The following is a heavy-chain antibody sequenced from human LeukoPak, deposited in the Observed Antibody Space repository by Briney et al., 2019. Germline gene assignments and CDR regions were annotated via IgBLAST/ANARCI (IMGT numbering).Heavy chain of an antibody. Sequence: GGSLRLPCAASGFTFSSYWMSWVRQAPGKGLEWVANIKQDGSEKYYVDSVKGRFTISRDNAKNSLYLQMDSLRAEDTAVYYCARAHERVVDAFDIWGQGTMVTVSS. V-gene: IGHV3-7*01. J-gene: IGHJ3*02. D-gene: IGHD6-25*01. CDR2: IKQDGSEK. CDR3: ARAHERVVDAFDI. CDR1: GFTFSSYW.